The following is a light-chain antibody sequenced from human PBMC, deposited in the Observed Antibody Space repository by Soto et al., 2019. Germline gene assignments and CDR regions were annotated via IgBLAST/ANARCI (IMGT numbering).Light chain of an antibody. V-gene: IGLV2-14*03. CDR3: SSYTSSSTHV. Sequence: QSVLTQPASVSGSRGQSITISCTGTSSDVGAYNFVSWYQQHPGKLPKLMIFDVSRRASGVSDRFSGSKSGNTASLTISGLQAEDEGDYYCSSYTSSSTHVFGSGTKLTVL. CDR1: SSDVGAYNF. J-gene: IGLJ1*01. CDR2: DVS.